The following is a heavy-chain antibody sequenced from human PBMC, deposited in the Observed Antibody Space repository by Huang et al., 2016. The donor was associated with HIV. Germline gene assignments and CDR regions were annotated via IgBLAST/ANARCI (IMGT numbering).Heavy chain of an antibody. CDR1: GGSISGSRYY. CDR2: IFYSEDS. J-gene: IGHJ6*03. CDR3: ARGQSGPSQWLASLGNYYYYMDV. V-gene: IGHV4-39*01. D-gene: IGHD6-19*01. Sequence: QLQLQESGPGPVKPSATLSLTCSVSGGSISGSRYYWGWIRQPPGKGLEGIGSIFYSEDSNYSPSLKSRVTMSVDTSKNQFSLKLSSVTAADTAVYYCARGQSGPSQWLASLGNYYYYMDVWGKGTTVTVSS.